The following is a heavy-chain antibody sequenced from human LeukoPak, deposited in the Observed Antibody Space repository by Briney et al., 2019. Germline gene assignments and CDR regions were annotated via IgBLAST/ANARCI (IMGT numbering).Heavy chain of an antibody. CDR3: ARDYLYGMDV. Sequence: GGSLRLSCAASGFTFSTYAMSWVRQAPGKGLDWVSTISDGGSDTHYADSVKGRFTISRDNSNNTLYLQMNSLRAEDTAVYYCARDYLYGMDVWGQGTTVTVSS. CDR1: GFTFSTYA. V-gene: IGHV3-23*01. CDR2: ISDGGSDT. J-gene: IGHJ6*02.